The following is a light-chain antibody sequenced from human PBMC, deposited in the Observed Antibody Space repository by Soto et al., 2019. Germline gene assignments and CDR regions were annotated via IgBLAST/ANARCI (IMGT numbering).Light chain of an antibody. V-gene: IGLV1-40*01. CDR3: QSYDSSRSGSYV. CDR1: SSNIGAGYD. J-gene: IGLJ1*01. Sequence: QSVLTQPPSVSGAPGRRVTISCTGSSSNIGAGYDVHWYQRLPGTAPKVLIYNNNNRPSGVPDRFSGSKSGTSASLAITGLQAEDEADYYCQSYDSSRSGSYVFGTGTKVTVL. CDR2: NNN.